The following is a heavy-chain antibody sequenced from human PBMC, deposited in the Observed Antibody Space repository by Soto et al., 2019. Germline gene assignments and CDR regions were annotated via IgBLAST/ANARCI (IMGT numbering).Heavy chain of an antibody. CDR3: ARDPYDSSGYYYFPGY. CDR1: GFTFSSYA. J-gene: IGHJ4*02. V-gene: IGHV3-30-3*01. Sequence: QVQLVESGGGVVQPGRSLRLSCAASGFTFSSYAMHWVRQAPGKGLEWVAVISYDGSNKYYADSVKGRFTISRDNSKNTLYLQMYSLRAEDTAVYYCARDPYDSSGYYYFPGYWGQGTLVTVSS. D-gene: IGHD3-22*01. CDR2: ISYDGSNK.